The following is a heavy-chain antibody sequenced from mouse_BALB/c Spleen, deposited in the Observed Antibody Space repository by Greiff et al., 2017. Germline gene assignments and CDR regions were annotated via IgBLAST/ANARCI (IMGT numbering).Heavy chain of an antibody. CDR3: ARDRYYGYEVAMDY. J-gene: IGHJ4*01. Sequence: VQLQESGPGLVAPSQSLSITCTVSGFSLTSYGVHWVRQPPGKGLEWLGVIWAGGSTNYNSALMSRLSISKDNSKSQVFLKMNSLQTDDTAMYYYARDRYYGYEVAMDYWGQGTSVTVSS. V-gene: IGHV2-9*02. D-gene: IGHD2-14*01. CDR2: IWAGGST. CDR1: GFSLTSYG.